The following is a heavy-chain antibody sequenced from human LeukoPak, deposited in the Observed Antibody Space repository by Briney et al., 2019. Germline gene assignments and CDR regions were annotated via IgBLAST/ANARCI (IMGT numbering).Heavy chain of an antibody. Sequence: PGGSLRLSCAAFGITVSSTYMNWVRQAPGKGLEWVSLIYSGGSTYYADSVKGRFTISRDNSKNTLYLQMNSLRAEDTAVYYCARDIAAAWGYLDSWGQGTLVTVSS. CDR1: GITVSSTY. D-gene: IGHD6-13*01. V-gene: IGHV3-53*01. CDR3: ARDIAAAWGYLDS. J-gene: IGHJ4*02. CDR2: IYSGGST.